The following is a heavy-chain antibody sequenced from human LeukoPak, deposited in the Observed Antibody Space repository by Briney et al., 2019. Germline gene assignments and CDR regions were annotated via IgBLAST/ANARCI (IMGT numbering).Heavy chain of an antibody. CDR1: GFTFSSYA. J-gene: IGHJ4*02. V-gene: IGHV3-23*01. CDR2: ISGSGGST. Sequence: PGGSLRLSCAASGFTFSSYAMSWVRQAPGKGLEWVSAISGSGGSTYYADSVKGRFTISRDNSKNTLYLQMNGLRAEDTAIYYCATVGATPDGYWGQGTLVTVSS. D-gene: IGHD1-26*01. CDR3: ATVGATPDGY.